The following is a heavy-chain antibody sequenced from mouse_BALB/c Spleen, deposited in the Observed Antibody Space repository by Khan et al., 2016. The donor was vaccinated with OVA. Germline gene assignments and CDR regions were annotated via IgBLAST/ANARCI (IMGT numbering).Heavy chain of an antibody. Sequence: EVQLQESGPSLVKPSQTLSLTCSVTGDSITSGYWNWIRKFPGNKLEYMGYISYSGSTYYNQYLKSRISITRAPSKYQYYLQLDSVTTEDTATYYCARYAMDYWGQGTSVTVSS. V-gene: IGHV3-8*02. CDR1: GDSITSGY. J-gene: IGHJ4*01. CDR2: ISYSGST. CDR3: ARYAMDY.